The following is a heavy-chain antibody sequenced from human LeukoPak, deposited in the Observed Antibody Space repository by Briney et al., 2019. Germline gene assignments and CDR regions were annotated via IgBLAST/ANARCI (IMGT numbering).Heavy chain of an antibody. D-gene: IGHD2-8*01. CDR1: GFTVSNNY. V-gene: IGHV3-7*01. Sequence: GGSLRLSCAASGFTVSNNYMSWVRQAPGKGPEWVANIKVDGSEIYYVDSVKGRFTISRDNAKNSLYLQMNSLRAEDTAVYYCTRDRQGPRLYEMDIWGQGTTVTVSS. CDR2: IKVDGSEI. CDR3: TRDRQGPRLYEMDI. J-gene: IGHJ6*02.